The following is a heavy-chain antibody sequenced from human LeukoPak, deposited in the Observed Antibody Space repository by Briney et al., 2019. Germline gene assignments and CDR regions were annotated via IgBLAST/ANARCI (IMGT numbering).Heavy chain of an antibody. V-gene: IGHV3-11*04. CDR2: ISSSGSTI. D-gene: IGHD5-12*01. Sequence: GGSLRLSCVASGFTFSDYYMSWIRQAPGKGLEWVSYISSSGSTIYYADSVKGRFTISRDNAKNSLYLQMNSLRAEDTAVYYCARSMVATQFDYWGQGTLVTVSS. CDR1: GFTFSDYY. J-gene: IGHJ4*02. CDR3: ARSMVATQFDY.